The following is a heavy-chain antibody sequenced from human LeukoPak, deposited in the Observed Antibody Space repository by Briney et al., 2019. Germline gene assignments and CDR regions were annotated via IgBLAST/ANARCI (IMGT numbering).Heavy chain of an antibody. V-gene: IGHV1-18*01. CDR1: GYTFTSYG. Sequence: GASVKVSCKASGYTFTSYGISWVRQAPGQGLEWMGWISAYNGNTNYAQKLQGRVTMTTDTSTSTAYMELRSLRSDDTAVYYCARAAVDTAMVSWFDPWGQGTLVTVSS. D-gene: IGHD5-18*01. CDR3: ARAAVDTAMVSWFDP. CDR2: ISAYNGNT. J-gene: IGHJ5*02.